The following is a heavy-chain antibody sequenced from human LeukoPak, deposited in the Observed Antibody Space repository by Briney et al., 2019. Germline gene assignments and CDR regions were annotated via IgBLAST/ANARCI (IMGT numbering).Heavy chain of an antibody. CDR2: ISYDGSNK. J-gene: IGHJ6*02. CDR1: GFTFSSYG. Sequence: PGGSLRLSCAASGFTFSSYGVHWVRQAPGKGLEWVAVISYDGSNKYYADSVKGRFTISRDNSKNTLYLQMNSLRAEDTAVYYCVQGDYYYYGMDVWGQGTTVTVSS. V-gene: IGHV3-30*18. CDR3: VQGDYYYYGMDV.